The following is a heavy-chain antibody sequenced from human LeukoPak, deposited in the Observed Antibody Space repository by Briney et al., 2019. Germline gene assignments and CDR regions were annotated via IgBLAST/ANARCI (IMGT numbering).Heavy chain of an antibody. J-gene: IGHJ4*02. D-gene: IGHD1-1*01. CDR3: ARVTATGTARGFFDY. CDR2: ISYSGST. Sequence: SETLSLTCTVSGGSISSGSYYWGWIRQPPGKGLEWIGSISYSGSTYYNPSLKSRVTISVDTSKNQFSLKLSSMTAADTAVYYCARVTATGTARGFFDYWGQGTLVTVSS. V-gene: IGHV4-39*01. CDR1: GGSISSGSYY.